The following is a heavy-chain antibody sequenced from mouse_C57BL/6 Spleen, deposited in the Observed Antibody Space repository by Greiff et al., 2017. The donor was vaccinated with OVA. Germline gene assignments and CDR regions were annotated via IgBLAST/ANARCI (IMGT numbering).Heavy chain of an antibody. CDR1: GYTFTDYY. Sequence: VHVKQSGPVLVKPGASVKMSCKASGYTFTDYYMNWVKQSHGKSLEWIGVINPYNGGTSYNQKFKGKATLTVDKSSSTAYMELNSLTSEDSAVYYCARRGSNLLFDDWGQGTTLTVSS. V-gene: IGHV1-19*01. D-gene: IGHD4-1*01. CDR2: INPYNGGT. J-gene: IGHJ2*01. CDR3: ARRGSNLLFDD.